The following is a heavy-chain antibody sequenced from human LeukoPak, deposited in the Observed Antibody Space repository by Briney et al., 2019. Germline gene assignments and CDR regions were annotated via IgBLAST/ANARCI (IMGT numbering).Heavy chain of an antibody. J-gene: IGHJ4*02. Sequence: SETLSLTCTVSGGSISSYYWSWIRQPPGKGLEWIGYVYYSGSTNYNPSLKSRVTISVDTSKNHFSLKLSSVTAADTAVYSCARSIIGARSKFDYWGQGTLVTVSS. CDR2: VYYSGST. D-gene: IGHD1-20*01. CDR1: GGSISSYY. CDR3: ARSIIGARSKFDY. V-gene: IGHV4-59*08.